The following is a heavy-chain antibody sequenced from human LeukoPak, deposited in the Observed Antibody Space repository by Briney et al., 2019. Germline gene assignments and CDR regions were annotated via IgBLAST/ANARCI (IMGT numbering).Heavy chain of an antibody. Sequence: GSLRVSCAAPGFTFSDYYMSWICQGPGKGLERGSYISSSSSYTNYADSVKGRFTISRDNAKNSLYLQMNSLRAEDTAVYYCARVLAAGVYYFDYWGQGTLVTVSS. J-gene: IGHJ4*02. CDR2: ISSSSSYT. CDR3: ARVLAAGVYYFDY. V-gene: IGHV3-11*06. CDR1: GFTFSDYY. D-gene: IGHD6-13*01.